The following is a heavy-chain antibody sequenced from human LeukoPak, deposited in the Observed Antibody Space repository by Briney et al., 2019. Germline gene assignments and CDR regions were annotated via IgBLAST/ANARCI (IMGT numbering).Heavy chain of an antibody. V-gene: IGHV4-59*12. D-gene: IGHD3-10*01. J-gene: IGHJ4*02. CDR3: ARVGVLYGSGSYYTGAWGYFDY. Sequence: SETLSLTCTVPGGSISSYYWSWIRQPPGKGLEGIGYIYYSGSTNYKPSLKSRVTMSVDTSKNQFSLKLSSVTAADTAVYYCARVGVLYGSGSYYTGAWGYFDYWGQGTLVTVSS. CDR1: GGSISSYY. CDR2: IYYSGST.